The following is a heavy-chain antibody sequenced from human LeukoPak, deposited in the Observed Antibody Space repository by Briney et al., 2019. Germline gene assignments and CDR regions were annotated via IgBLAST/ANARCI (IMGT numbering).Heavy chain of an antibody. CDR3: AKSRITIFGVVIAPYYYYGMDV. CDR2: ISYDGSNK. D-gene: IGHD3-3*01. V-gene: IGHV3-30*18. J-gene: IGHJ6*02. CDR1: GFTFSSYG. Sequence: GGSLRLSCAASGFTFSSYGMHWVRQAPGKGLEWVAVISYDGSNKYYADSVKGRFTISRDNSKSTLYLQMNSLRAEDTAVYYCAKSRITIFGVVIAPYYYYGMDVWGQGTTVTVSS.